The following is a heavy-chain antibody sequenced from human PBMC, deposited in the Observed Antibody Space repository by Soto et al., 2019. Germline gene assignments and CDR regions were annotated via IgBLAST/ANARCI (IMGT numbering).Heavy chain of an antibody. D-gene: IGHD2-2*01. CDR2: INHSGST. V-gene: IGHV4-34*01. CDR1: GGSFSGYY. J-gene: IGHJ6*02. CDR3: ARGRRNPLRYYYYGMDV. Sequence: QVQLQQWGAGLLKPSETLSLTCAVYGGSFSGYYWSWIRQPPGKGLEWLGEINHSGSTNYNPSLKSRVTISVDTAKNQFSLKLSSVTAADTAVYYCARGRRNPLRYYYYGMDVWGQGTTVTVSS.